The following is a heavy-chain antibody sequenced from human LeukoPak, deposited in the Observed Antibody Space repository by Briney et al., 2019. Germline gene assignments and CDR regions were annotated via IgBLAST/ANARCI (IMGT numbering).Heavy chain of an antibody. J-gene: IGHJ5*01. Sequence: SETLSLTCTVSGDSITSFYWSWIRQSPGKGLEWIGNIYYGGGTSYNPSLKSRLTISLDTSKKHFSLHLSSVTAADTAIYYCAKETNRCFESWGQGALVTVSS. CDR3: AKETNRCFES. V-gene: IGHV4-59*01. CDR1: GDSITSFY. CDR2: IYYGGGT.